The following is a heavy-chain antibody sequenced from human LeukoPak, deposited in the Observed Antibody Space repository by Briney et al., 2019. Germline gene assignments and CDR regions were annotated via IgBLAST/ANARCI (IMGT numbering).Heavy chain of an antibody. J-gene: IGHJ3*02. V-gene: IGHV3-73*01. D-gene: IGHD3-10*01. CDR3: TRHEDYYGSGSYYNAFDI. CDR1: GFTFSGSA. Sequence: PGGSLKLSCAASGFTFSGSAMHWVRQASGKGLEWVGRIRSKANSYATAYAASVKGRFTISRDDSKDTAYLQMNSLKTEDTAVYYCTRHEDYYGSGSYYNAFDIWGQGTMVTVSS. CDR2: IRSKANSYAT.